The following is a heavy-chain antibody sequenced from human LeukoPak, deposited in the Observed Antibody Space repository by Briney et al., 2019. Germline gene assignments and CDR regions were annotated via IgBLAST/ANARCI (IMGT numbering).Heavy chain of an antibody. CDR1: GFTLRSYA. J-gene: IGHJ3*02. V-gene: IGHV3-21*01. CDR3: ARDLYYFGSGTYYRSDAFDI. Sequence: PGGSLRLSCAASGFTLRSYAMNWARQAPGKGLEWVSVISTTSNEIYYADSVKGRFTISRDNSKNSLYLQMYSLRAEDTAVYYCARDLYYFGSGTYYRSDAFDIWGQGTMVTVSA. D-gene: IGHD3-10*01. CDR2: ISTTSNEI.